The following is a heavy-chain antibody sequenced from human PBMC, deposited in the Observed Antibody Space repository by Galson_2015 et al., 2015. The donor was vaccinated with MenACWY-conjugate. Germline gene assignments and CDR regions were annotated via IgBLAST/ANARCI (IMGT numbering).Heavy chain of an antibody. D-gene: IGHD6-19*01. Sequence: QAPGKGLEWLSYIGPSGTTIWYADSVKGRFTISRDNAKNSLLLQMNSLRAEDTALYYCVRDNSDWHFDCWGQGTLVTVSS. CDR2: IGPSGTTI. J-gene: IGHJ4*02. V-gene: IGHV3-48*03. CDR3: VRDNSDWHFDC.